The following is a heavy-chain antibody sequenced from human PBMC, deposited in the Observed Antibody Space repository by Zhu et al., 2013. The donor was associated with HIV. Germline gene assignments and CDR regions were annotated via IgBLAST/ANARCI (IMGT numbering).Heavy chain of an antibody. CDR3: ARDVDSDSSGWYSWLDP. Sequence: IQSGTEMKRPGASVKVSCKPLGYRFTAYYLHWVRQAPGKGIEWMGGIIPMFQSGFTVTEITRARVIITADTSTSTLELSSLRSDDTAIYYCARDVDSDSSGWYSWLDPWGQGTLVIVSS. CDR2: IIPMFQSG. CDR1: GYRFTAYY. J-gene: IGHJ5*02. D-gene: IGHD6-19*01. V-gene: IGHV1-46*01.